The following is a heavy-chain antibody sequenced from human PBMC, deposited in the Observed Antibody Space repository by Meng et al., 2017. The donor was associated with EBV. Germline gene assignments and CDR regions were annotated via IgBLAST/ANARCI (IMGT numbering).Heavy chain of an antibody. D-gene: IGHD3-10*01. CDR2: FLPRLGAP. CDR3: ASESGRGYTPDY. V-gene: IGHV1-69*01. J-gene: IGHJ4*02. Sequence: QVQLVQSVAEVKKPGSSVKVSCKTSGGPFRYYAISWVRQAPGQGLEWLGGFLPRLGAPNYAQKFNGRVRITADESTSTHYMDLSSLRSEDTAIYYCASESGRGYTPDYWGQGTLVTVSS. CDR1: GGPFRYYA.